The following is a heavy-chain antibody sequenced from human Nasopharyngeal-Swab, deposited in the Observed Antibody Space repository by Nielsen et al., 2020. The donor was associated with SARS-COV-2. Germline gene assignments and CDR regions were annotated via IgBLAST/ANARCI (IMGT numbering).Heavy chain of an antibody. CDR2: INPSGGSA. J-gene: IGHJ4*02. V-gene: IGHV1-46*01. Sequence: WVRQAPGQGLEWMGIINPSGGSASYAQKFQGRVTMTRDTSTSTVYMELSSLRSEDTAVYYCARAFRDGYNYGYWGQGTLGTVSS. D-gene: IGHD5-24*01. CDR3: ARAFRDGYNYGY.